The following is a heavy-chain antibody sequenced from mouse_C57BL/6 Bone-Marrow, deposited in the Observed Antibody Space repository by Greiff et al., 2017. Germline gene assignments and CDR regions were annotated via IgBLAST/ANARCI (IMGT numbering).Heavy chain of an antibody. Sequence: FQLQQSGAELVKPGASVKMSCKASGYTFTRYWITWVKQRPGQGLEWIGDIYPGSGSTNYNEKFKSKATLTVDTSSSTASMQLSSLTSEDSAVYYCARDLYYAMDYWGQGTSVTVSS. J-gene: IGHJ4*01. CDR3: ARDLYYAMDY. V-gene: IGHV1-55*01. CDR1: GYTFTRYW. CDR2: IYPGSGST.